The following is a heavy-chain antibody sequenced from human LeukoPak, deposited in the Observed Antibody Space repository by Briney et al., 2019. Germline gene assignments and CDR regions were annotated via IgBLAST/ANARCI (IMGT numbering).Heavy chain of an antibody. D-gene: IGHD6-13*01. CDR1: GYTFTGYY. V-gene: IGHV1-2*06. CDR3: ARTSSSWYYFDY. Sequence: ASVKVSCKASGYTFTGYYMHWVRQAPGQGLEWMGRTNPNSGGTNYAQKFQGRVTMTRDTSISTAYMELSRQRSDDTAVYYCARTSSSWYYFDYWGQGTLVTVSS. CDR2: TNPNSGGT. J-gene: IGHJ4*02.